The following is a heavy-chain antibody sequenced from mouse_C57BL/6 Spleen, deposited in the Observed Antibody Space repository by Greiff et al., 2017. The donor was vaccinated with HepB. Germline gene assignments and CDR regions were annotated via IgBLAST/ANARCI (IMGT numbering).Heavy chain of an antibody. CDR3: AKGLLRSPGYFDV. Sequence: QVQLQQSGAELAKPGASVKLSCKASGYTFTSYWMHWVKQRPGQGLEWIGYINPSSGYTKYNQKFKDKATLTADKSSSTAYMQLSSLTYADSAVYYCAKGLLRSPGYFDVWGTGTTVTVSS. V-gene: IGHV1-7*01. CDR2: INPSSGYT. D-gene: IGHD1-1*01. J-gene: IGHJ1*03. CDR1: GYTFTSYW.